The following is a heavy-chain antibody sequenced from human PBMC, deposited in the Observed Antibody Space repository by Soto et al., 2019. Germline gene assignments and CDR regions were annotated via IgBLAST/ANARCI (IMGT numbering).Heavy chain of an antibody. CDR1: GGSVSSGSYY. D-gene: IGHD1-1*01. CDR3: AGLRGYFFDY. V-gene: IGHV4-30-2*01. Sequence: SETLSLTCTVSGGSVSSGSYYWSWIRQPPGKGLEWIGYIYHSGSTYYNPSLKSRVTISVDRSKNQFSLKLSSVTAADTAVYYCAGLRGYFFDYWGQGTLVTV. CDR2: IYHSGST. J-gene: IGHJ4*02.